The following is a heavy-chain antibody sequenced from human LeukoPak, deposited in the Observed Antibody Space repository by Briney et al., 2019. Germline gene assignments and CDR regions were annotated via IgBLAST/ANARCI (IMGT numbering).Heavy chain of an antibody. CDR3: SRMIYCSGGSCSSDF. CDR1: GFTFGDYA. Sequence: TGGSLRLSCTASGFTFGDYAMTWVRQAPGKGLEWVGFIRSKACGGTTEYAASVKGRFTISRDDSKSTANLQMNSLETEDTAVYFCSRMIYCSGGSCSSDFGGQGTLVTVSS. J-gene: IGHJ4*02. CDR2: IRSKACGGTT. D-gene: IGHD2-15*01. V-gene: IGHV3-49*04.